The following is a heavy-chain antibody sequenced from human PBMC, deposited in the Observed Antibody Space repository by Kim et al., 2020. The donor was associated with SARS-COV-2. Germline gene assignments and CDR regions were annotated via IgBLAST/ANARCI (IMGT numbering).Heavy chain of an antibody. Sequence: GRSLRLSCAASGFTFSSYGMHWVRQAPGKGLEWVAVISYDGSNKYYADSVKGRFTISRDNSKNTLYLQMNSLRAEDTAVYYCAKDHLPSRAAAGRYYYYGMDVWGQGTTVTVSS. CDR3: AKDHLPSRAAAGRYYYYGMDV. CDR2: ISYDGSNK. D-gene: IGHD6-13*01. V-gene: IGHV3-30*18. CDR1: GFTFSSYG. J-gene: IGHJ6*02.